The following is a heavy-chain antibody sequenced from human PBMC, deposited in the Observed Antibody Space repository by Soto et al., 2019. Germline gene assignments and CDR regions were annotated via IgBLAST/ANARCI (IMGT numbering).Heavy chain of an antibody. CDR2: ISGSGGST. Sequence: EVQLLESGGGLVQPGGSLRLSCAASGFTFSSYVMSWVRQAPGKGLEWVSAISGSGGSTYYADSVKGRFTISRDNSKNTLYLQMNSLRAEDTAVYYCAKGRYYDSSGYDYWGQGTLVTVSS. CDR1: GFTFSSYV. D-gene: IGHD3-22*01. CDR3: AKGRYYDSSGYDY. J-gene: IGHJ4*02. V-gene: IGHV3-23*01.